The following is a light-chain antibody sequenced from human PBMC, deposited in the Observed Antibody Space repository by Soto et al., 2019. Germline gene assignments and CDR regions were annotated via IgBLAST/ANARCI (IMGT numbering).Light chain of an antibody. CDR1: QSVSSSF. CDR2: GAS. V-gene: IGKV3-20*01. Sequence: EIVLTQSPGTLSLSPGERATLSCRASQSVSSSFLAWYQQKPGQAPRLLSYGASSRAAGIPDRFSGSGSGTDFTLTISRLEPADFAVYYCQQDCNSPWTFGQGTKVEIK. CDR3: QQDCNSPWT. J-gene: IGKJ1*01.